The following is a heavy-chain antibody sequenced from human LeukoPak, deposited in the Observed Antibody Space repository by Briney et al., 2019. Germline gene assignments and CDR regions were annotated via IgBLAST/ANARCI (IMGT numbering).Heavy chain of an antibody. D-gene: IGHD6-13*01. CDR1: GGSISSYC. V-gene: IGHV4-59*01. CDR2: IYYSGST. J-gene: IGHJ6*02. Sequence: PSETLSLTCTVSGGSISSYCWSWIRQPPGKGLEWIGYIYYSGSTNYNPSLKSRVTISVDTSKNQFSLKLSSVTAADTAVYYCARDRRHSSSPTSRYYYYYGMDVWGQGTAVTVSS. CDR3: ARDRRHSSSPTSRYYYYYGMDV.